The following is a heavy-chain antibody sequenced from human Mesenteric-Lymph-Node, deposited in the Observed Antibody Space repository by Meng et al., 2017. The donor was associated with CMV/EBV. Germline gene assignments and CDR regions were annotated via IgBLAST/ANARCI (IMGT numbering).Heavy chain of an antibody. J-gene: IGHJ4*02. Sequence: SETLSLTCAVYVESFSGYYWSWIRQPPGKGLEWIGEINHSGSTNYNPSLKSRVTISVDMSKNQFSLKLSSVTAADTAVYYCATRCSTNCYNDYWGQGTLVTVSS. D-gene: IGHD2-2*01. V-gene: IGHV4-34*01. CDR1: VESFSGYY. CDR3: ATRCSTNCYNDY. CDR2: INHSGST.